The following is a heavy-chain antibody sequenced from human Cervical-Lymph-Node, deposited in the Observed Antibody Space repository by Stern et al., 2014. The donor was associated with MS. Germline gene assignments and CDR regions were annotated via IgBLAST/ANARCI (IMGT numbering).Heavy chain of an antibody. CDR1: GFIFDGYG. J-gene: IGHJ6*02. D-gene: IGHD2-8*02. V-gene: IGHV3-20*01. Sequence: EVQLVESGAGVVRPGGSLRLSCAASGFIFDGYGMSWVRQVPGQGPEWVSAINFYGGSTDYADSVKGRFTIFRDNAKKSLYLRMNSLRVEDTAVYHCARAFCTGGVCYSFPFYGMDVWGQGTTVTVSS. CDR3: ARAFCTGGVCYSFPFYGMDV. CDR2: INFYGGST.